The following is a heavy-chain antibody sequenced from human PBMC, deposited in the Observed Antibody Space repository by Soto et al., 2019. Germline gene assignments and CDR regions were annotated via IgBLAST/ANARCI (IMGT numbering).Heavy chain of an antibody. Sequence: ELLLVESGGGLVQPGGSLRLSCVASGFTFRSSSMHWVRQAPGRGREWISHIRHFDNAMFYADSVKGRFTISRDNARNSLFLQMNSLRDEDTALYYCAKDKGELYFDFWGQGTLVTVSS. CDR1: GFTFRSSS. V-gene: IGHV3-48*02. CDR3: AKDKGELYFDF. J-gene: IGHJ4*02. CDR2: IRHFDNAM. D-gene: IGHD1-7*01.